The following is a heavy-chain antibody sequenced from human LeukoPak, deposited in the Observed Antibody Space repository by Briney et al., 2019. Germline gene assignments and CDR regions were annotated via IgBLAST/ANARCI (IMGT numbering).Heavy chain of an antibody. CDR2: ISGGGGST. V-gene: IGHV3-23*01. J-gene: IGHJ5*02. Sequence: GGSLRLSCVASGFTFSNYAMSWVRQAPGKGLEWLSAISGGGGSTNYADSVKGRFTIPRDNAKNTVYLQMNSLRDVDTAVYYCAKHRGAIAMIRGVTIPFDPWGQGTLVTVSS. CDR3: AKHRGAIAMIRGVTIPFDP. CDR1: GFTFSNYA. D-gene: IGHD3-10*01.